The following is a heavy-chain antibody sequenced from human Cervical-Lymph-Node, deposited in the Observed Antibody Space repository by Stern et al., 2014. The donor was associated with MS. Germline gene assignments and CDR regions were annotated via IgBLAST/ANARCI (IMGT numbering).Heavy chain of an antibody. CDR3: ARGDSEAPIYYFDY. J-gene: IGHJ4*02. D-gene: IGHD2-21*01. CDR1: GGTFSNYA. V-gene: IGHV1-69*01. CDR2: ITTIFDAT. Sequence: VQLVESGAEVKKPWSSVKVSCKTSGGTFSNYAISWVRQAPGQGLEWMGGITTIFDATNYAQKFQGRITITADESTRTAYMELSSLRSDDTAMYYCARGDSEAPIYYFDYWGQGTLVTVSS.